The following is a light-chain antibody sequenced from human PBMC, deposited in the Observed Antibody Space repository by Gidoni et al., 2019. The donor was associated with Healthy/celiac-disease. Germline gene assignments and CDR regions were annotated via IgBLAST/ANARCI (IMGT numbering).Light chain of an antibody. Sequence: DTQMTPSPSSLSASVGDRVTITCRASQSISSYLNWYQQKPGKAPKLLIYAASSLQSGVPSRFSGSGSGTEFTLTISSLQSEDFATYYCQQSYSTPYTFGQGTKLEIK. CDR2: AAS. CDR1: QSISSY. V-gene: IGKV1-39*01. J-gene: IGKJ2*01. CDR3: QQSYSTPYT.